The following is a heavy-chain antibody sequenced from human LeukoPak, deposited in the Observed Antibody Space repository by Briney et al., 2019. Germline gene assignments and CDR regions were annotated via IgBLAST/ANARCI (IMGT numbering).Heavy chain of an antibody. D-gene: IGHD3-16*01. CDR2: IYYSGST. V-gene: IGHV4-59*08. CDR1: GGSISSYY. CDR3: ARWGESRYFNY. J-gene: IGHJ4*02. Sequence: SETLSLSCTVSGGSISSYYWSWIRQPPGKGLEWIGYIYYSGSTNYNPSLKSRVTISVDTSKNQFSLKLSSVTAADTAVYYCARWGESRYFNYWGQGTLVTVSS.